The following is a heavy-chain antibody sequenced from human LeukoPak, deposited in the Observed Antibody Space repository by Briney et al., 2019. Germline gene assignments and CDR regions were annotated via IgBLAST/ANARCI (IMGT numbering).Heavy chain of an antibody. J-gene: IGHJ6*02. CDR3: ARAGRPQVGYYYYGMDV. CDR2: IYYSGST. Sequence: SETLSLTCSVSGGSISSYYWSWIRQPPGKGLEWIGYIYYSGSTNYNPSLKSRVTISVDTSKNQFSLKLSSVTAADTAVYYCARAGRPQVGYYYYGMDVWGQGTTVTVSS. D-gene: IGHD1-26*01. CDR1: GGSISSYY. V-gene: IGHV4-59*01.